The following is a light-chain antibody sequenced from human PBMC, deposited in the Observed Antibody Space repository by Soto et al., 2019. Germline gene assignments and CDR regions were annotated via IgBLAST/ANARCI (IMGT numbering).Light chain of an antibody. CDR1: SSDVGSYNL. CDR3: CSYAGSSTFYV. J-gene: IGLJ1*01. V-gene: IGLV2-23*02. Sequence: QSALTQPASVSGSPGQSITISCTGTSSDVGSYNLISWYQQYPCKAPKLMIYEVSKRPSGVSNRFSGSKSGNTASLTISGLQAEDEADYSCCSYAGSSTFYVFGTGTKLPVL. CDR2: EVS.